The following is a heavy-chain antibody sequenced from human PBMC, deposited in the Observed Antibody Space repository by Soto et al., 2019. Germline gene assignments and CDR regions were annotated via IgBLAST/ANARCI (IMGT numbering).Heavy chain of an antibody. Sequence: PXGTLDLTCAVSGGSISSSNWWSCVRQPPGKGLVWIGEIYHSGSTNYNPSLKSRVTISVDKSKNQFSLKLSSVTAADTAVYYCARLYSSSPYYYYYYGMDVWGQGTTVTVSS. J-gene: IGHJ6*02. CDR1: GGSISSSNW. D-gene: IGHD6-6*01. CDR3: ARLYSSSPYYYYYYGMDV. V-gene: IGHV4-4*02. CDR2: IYHSGST.